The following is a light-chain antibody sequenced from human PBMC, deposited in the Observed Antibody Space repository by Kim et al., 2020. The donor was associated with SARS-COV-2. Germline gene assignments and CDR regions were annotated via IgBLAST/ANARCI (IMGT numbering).Light chain of an antibody. CDR2: GAS. CDR1: HSVSSI. Sequence: SPGERSPVSCRASHSVSSILAWYQQKPGQAPRLLIYGASTRATGIPARFRGGGSGTEFTLTISSLQSEDFAVYYCQQYNNWPPITFGQGTRLEIK. J-gene: IGKJ5*01. CDR3: QQYNNWPPIT. V-gene: IGKV3D-15*01.